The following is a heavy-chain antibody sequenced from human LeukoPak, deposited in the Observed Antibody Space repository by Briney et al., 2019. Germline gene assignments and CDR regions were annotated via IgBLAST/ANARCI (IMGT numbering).Heavy chain of an antibody. D-gene: IGHD3-22*01. J-gene: IGHJ4*02. Sequence: SETLSLTCTVSGGSISSYYWSWIRQPPGKGLEWIGYIYYSGSTNYNPSLKSRVTISVDTSKNQFSLELSSVTAADTAVYYCARVMGGYYDSSGYSQYFDYWGQGTLVTVSS. CDR2: IYYSGST. V-gene: IGHV4-59*01. CDR1: GGSISSYY. CDR3: ARVMGGYYDSSGYSQYFDY.